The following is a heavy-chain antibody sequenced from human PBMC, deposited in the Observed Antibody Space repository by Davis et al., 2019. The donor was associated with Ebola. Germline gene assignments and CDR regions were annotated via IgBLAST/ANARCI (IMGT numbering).Heavy chain of an antibody. CDR1: GFRVSGPY. Sequence: GGSLRLSCAASGFRVSGPYMSWVRQAPGKGLEWVAVISYDGSNKYYADSVKGRFTISRDNAKNSLYLQMNSLRDEDTAVYYCARELYSSGWYYFDYWGQGTLVTVSS. CDR2: ISYDGSNK. J-gene: IGHJ4*02. D-gene: IGHD6-19*01. CDR3: ARELYSSGWYYFDY. V-gene: IGHV3-30*03.